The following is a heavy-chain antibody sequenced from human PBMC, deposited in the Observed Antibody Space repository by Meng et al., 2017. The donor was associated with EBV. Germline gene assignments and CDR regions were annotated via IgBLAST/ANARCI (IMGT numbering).Heavy chain of an antibody. Sequence: QLQLQESGPGLLKPSETLSPTCTVSGGSISSSSYYWGWFRQPPGKGLEWIGSIYYSGSTYYNPSLKSRVTISVDTSKNQFSLKLSSVTAADTAVYYCARSSPVRFGELSNWGQGTLVTVSS. CDR3: ARSSPVRFGELSN. CDR1: GGSISSSSYY. V-gene: IGHV4-39*07. J-gene: IGHJ4*02. CDR2: IYYSGST. D-gene: IGHD3-10*01.